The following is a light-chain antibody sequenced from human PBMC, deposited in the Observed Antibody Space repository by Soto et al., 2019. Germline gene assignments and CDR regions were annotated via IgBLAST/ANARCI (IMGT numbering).Light chain of an antibody. CDR2: GAS. J-gene: IGKJ1*01. CDR1: QSVSSSY. CDR3: QQYDNWPRT. Sequence: EIVLTPSPGTLSLSPGERATLSCRASQSVSSSYLAWYQQKPGQAPRLLIYGASSRATGIPDRFSGSGSGTEFTLTISSLQSEDFAVYYCQQYDNWPRTFGQGTKVDIK. V-gene: IGKV3-20*01.